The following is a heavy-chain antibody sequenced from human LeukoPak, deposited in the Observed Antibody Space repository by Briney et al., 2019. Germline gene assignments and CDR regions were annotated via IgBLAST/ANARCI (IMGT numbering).Heavy chain of an antibody. Sequence: VGSLRLSCAASRFTFSSFAMSWVRQAPGKGLGWVSTFSGSGGSTYYADSVKGRFSISRDNSKNTLYLQMNSLRAEDTAAYYCARSGLNRFDYWGQGTLVTVSS. J-gene: IGHJ4*02. V-gene: IGHV3-23*01. CDR3: ARSGLNRFDY. CDR1: RFTFSSFA. D-gene: IGHD2-15*01. CDR2: FSGSGGST.